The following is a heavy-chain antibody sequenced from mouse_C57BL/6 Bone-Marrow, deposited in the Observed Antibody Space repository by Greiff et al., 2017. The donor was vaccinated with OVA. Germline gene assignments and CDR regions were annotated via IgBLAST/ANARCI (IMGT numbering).Heavy chain of an antibody. D-gene: IGHD3-2*02. CDR3: ARYSSGYFDY. Sequence: QVQLQQPGAELVKPGASVKLSCKASGYTFTSYWLQWVKQRPGQGLEWLGEIDPSDSYTNYNQKFKGKATLTVDTSSSTAYMQLSSLTSEDSAVDYCARYSSGYFDYWGQGTTLTVSS. J-gene: IGHJ2*01. V-gene: IGHV1-50*01. CDR1: GYTFTSYW. CDR2: IDPSDSYT.